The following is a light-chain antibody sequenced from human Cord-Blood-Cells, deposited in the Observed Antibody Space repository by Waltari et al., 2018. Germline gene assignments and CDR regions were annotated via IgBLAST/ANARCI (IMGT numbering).Light chain of an antibody. V-gene: IGKV1-39*01. J-gene: IGKJ4*01. CDR2: PAS. Sequence: DFQLTQSPFTLSASVRDLVITTSRDSQNISSYLNWYQQKPGIAPKLLIYPASSLQSGVQLRYSGSGSGTDFTLAISSLQPEDFATYYCQQSYSTPLTFVGGTMV. CDR3: QQSYSTPLT. CDR1: QNISSY.